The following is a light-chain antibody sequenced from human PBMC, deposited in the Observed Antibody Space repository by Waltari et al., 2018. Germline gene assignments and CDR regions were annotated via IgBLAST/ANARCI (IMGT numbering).Light chain of an antibody. CDR3: SSYTSSSTVV. CDR1: SSDVGGYTY. J-gene: IGLJ2*01. CDR2: EVS. Sequence: QSALTQPASVSGSPGQSITISCTGTSSDVGGYTYAPWSQQHPGKAPKLMIDEVSNRPSGVSNRFSGSKSGNTASLTISGLQAEDEADYYCSSYTSSSTVVFGGGTKLTVL. V-gene: IGLV2-14*01.